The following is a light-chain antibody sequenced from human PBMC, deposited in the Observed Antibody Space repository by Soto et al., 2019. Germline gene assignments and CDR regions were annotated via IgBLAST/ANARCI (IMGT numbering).Light chain of an antibody. V-gene: IGLV2-11*01. CDR2: DVS. CDR3: CSYAGSPYV. J-gene: IGLJ1*01. Sequence: QSVLTQPRSVSGSPGQSVTISCTGTSSDVGRYNYVSWYQHHPGKAPKLMSYDVSTRPSGVPDRFSGSKSGTTASLTISGLQAEDEADYYCCSYAGSPYVFGTGTKLTVL. CDR1: SSDVGRYNY.